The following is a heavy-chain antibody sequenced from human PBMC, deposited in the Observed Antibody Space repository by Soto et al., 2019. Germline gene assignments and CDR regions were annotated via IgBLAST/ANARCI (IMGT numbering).Heavy chain of an antibody. CDR2: IWYDGTKK. Sequence: QVQLVESGGGVVQPGGSLRLSCAASGFTLSSVGMHWVRQAPGKGLEWVAIIWYDGTKKVYGDSVKGRFTISRDSSKNTLYLQMNNLIVEDTAVYYCARDEHMIAGVRFGMDVWGQGTTVTVSS. J-gene: IGHJ6*02. D-gene: IGHD3-16*01. V-gene: IGHV3-33*01. CDR3: ARDEHMIAGVRFGMDV. CDR1: GFTLSSVG.